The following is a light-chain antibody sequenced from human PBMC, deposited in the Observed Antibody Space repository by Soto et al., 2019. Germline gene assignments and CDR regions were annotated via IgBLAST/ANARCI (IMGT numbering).Light chain of an antibody. Sequence: RTDSPSTLTDSPGERATLSCRASQSVSSNLAWDQQKPGQAPRLLIYGASTRATGIPARFSGSGSGTDFTLTISRLEPEDSALYYCQQYEYSRPRWTFGQGTKVDIK. CDR2: GAS. V-gene: IGKV3-15*01. J-gene: IGKJ1*01. CDR3: QQYEYSRPRWT. CDR1: QSVSSN.